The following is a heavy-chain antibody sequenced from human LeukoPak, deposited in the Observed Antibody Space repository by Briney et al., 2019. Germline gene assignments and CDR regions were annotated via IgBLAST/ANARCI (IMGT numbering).Heavy chain of an antibody. J-gene: IGHJ4*02. D-gene: IGHD6-19*01. Sequence: VKPGGSLRLSCSASGFTFSTYAMHWVSQAPGKGLEYVSSVSSNVYSTHYADSVKGRFAISRDNSKNTLYLQMSSLRTEDTAVYYCVKDSKSSGWYVPPNFDYWGQGTLVTVSS. CDR1: GFTFSTYA. V-gene: IGHV3-64D*09. CDR2: VSSNVYST. CDR3: VKDSKSSGWYVPPNFDY.